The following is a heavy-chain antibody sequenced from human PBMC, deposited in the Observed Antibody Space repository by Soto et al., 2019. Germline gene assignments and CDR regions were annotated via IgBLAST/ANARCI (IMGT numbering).Heavy chain of an antibody. D-gene: IGHD5-18*01. V-gene: IGHV1-18*01. CDR1: GYTFTSYG. CDR2: ISAYNDNT. CDR3: ARDAPWVATAMLGSWFDP. J-gene: IGHJ5*02. Sequence: GASVKVSCKASGYTFTSYGISWVRQAPGQGLEWMGWISAYNDNTNYAQKLQGRVTMTTDTSTSTAYMELRSLRSDDTAVYYCARDAPWVATAMLGSWFDPWGQGTLVTVSS.